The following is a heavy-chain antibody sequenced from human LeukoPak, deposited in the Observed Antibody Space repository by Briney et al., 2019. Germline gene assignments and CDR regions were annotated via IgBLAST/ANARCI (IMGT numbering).Heavy chain of an antibody. D-gene: IGHD6-6*01. CDR2: IRYDGSNK. J-gene: IGHJ3*02. CDR3: AKDRGSSGAFDI. V-gene: IGHV3-30*02. Sequence: GGSLRLSCAASGFTFSSYGMHWVRQAPGKGLEWVGFIRYDGSNKYYADSVKGRFTISRDNSKNTLYLQMNSLRAEDTAVYYCAKDRGSSGAFDIWGQGTIVTVSS. CDR1: GFTFSSYG.